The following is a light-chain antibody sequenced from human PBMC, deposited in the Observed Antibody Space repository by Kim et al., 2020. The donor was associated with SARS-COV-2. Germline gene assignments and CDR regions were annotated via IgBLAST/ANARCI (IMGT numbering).Light chain of an antibody. CDR3: KSRDSSGNRLV. CDR2: AKN. Sequence: ALGQPVRITCQGDSLRTYSASWYQQKPGQAPVLVISAKNNRPSGIPDRFSGSTSGNTVSLTITGAQAEDEADYYCKSRDSSGNRLVFGGGTKLTVL. J-gene: IGLJ3*02. CDR1: SLRTYS. V-gene: IGLV3-19*01.